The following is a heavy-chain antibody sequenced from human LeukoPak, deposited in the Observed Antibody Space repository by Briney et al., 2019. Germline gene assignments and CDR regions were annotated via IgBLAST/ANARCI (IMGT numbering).Heavy chain of an antibody. Sequence: SETLSLTRTVSGGSISSYYWSWIRQPPGKGLEWIGYIYYSGSTNYNPSLKSRVTISVDTSKNQFSLKLSSVTAADTAVYYCARGVGGSSWYNWFDPWGQGTLVTVSS. CDR2: IYYSGST. V-gene: IGHV4-59*01. CDR3: ARGVGGSSWYNWFDP. D-gene: IGHD6-13*01. J-gene: IGHJ5*02. CDR1: GGSISSYY.